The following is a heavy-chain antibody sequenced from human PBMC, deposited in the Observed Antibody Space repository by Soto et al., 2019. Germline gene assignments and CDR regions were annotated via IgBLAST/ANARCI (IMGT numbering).Heavy chain of an antibody. Sequence: VGSLSLSCAASGLTFNRYWMHWVRHAPGKGLVWVSHINTDGSNTNYADSVKGRFTISRDNAKSTLFLQMNSLRDEDTAVYYCAREFCSGGNCYTYYFDPWGQGIPVTVSS. V-gene: IGHV3-74*01. J-gene: IGHJ5*02. CDR1: GLTFNRYW. CDR2: INTDGSNT. D-gene: IGHD2-15*01. CDR3: AREFCSGGNCYTYYFDP.